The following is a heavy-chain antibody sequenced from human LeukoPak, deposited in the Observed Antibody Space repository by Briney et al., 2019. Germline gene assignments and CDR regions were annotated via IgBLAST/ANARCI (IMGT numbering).Heavy chain of an antibody. CDR3: ARVAINWFDP. V-gene: IGHV1-2*02. Sequence: GGSLRLSCAASGYTFTGYYMHWVRQASGQGLEWMGWINPNSGGTNYAQKLQGRVTMTTDTSTSTAYMELRSLRSDDTAVYYCARVAINWFDPWGQGTLVTVSS. CDR2: INPNSGGT. CDR1: GYTFTGYY. J-gene: IGHJ5*02. D-gene: IGHD5-12*01.